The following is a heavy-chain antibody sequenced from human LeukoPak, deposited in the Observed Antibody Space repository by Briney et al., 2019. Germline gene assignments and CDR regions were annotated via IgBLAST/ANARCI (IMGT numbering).Heavy chain of an antibody. V-gene: IGHV4-59*01. Sequence: SETLSLTCTVSGDSINSYYWTWIRQPPGKGLEWIGYVYYSGSTNYNPSLKSRVTISVDTSKNQFSLKLSSVTAADTAVYYCARTFSGSYYYYGMDVWGQGTTVTVSS. J-gene: IGHJ6*02. CDR2: VYYSGST. CDR3: ARTFSGSYYYYGMDV. D-gene: IGHD1-26*01. CDR1: GDSINSYY.